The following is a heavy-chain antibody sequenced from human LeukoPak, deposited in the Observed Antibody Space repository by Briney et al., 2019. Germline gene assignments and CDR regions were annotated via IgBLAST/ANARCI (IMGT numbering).Heavy chain of an antibody. CDR2: ISSSSSYI. D-gene: IGHD6-13*01. Sequence: GGSLRLSCAASGFTFSSYSMNWVRQAPGKGLEWVSSISSSSSYIYYADSVKGRFTISRDNAKNSLYLQMNSLRAEDTAVYYCARDGSVGSSWWDYWGQGTLVTASS. CDR3: ARDGSVGSSWWDY. V-gene: IGHV3-21*01. J-gene: IGHJ4*02. CDR1: GFTFSSYS.